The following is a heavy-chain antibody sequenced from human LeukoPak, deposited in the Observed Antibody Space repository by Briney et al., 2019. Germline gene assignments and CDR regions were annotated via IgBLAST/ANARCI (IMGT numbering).Heavy chain of an antibody. CDR3: ARDGAIFGVVIIRPYYFDY. V-gene: IGHV4-39*07. Sequence: SETLSLTCTVSGGSISSSSYYWGWIRQPPGKGLEWIGSIYYSGSTYYNPSLKSRVTISVDTSKNQFSLKLSFVTAADTAVYYCARDGAIFGVVIIRPYYFDYWGQGTLVTVSS. CDR2: IYYSGST. D-gene: IGHD3-3*01. J-gene: IGHJ4*02. CDR1: GGSISSSSYY.